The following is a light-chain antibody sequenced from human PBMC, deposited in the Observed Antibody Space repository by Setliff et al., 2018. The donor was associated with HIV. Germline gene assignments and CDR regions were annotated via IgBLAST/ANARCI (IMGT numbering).Light chain of an antibody. CDR1: SGDVGGHNH. CDR2: DVT. V-gene: IGLV2-14*03. CDR3: SSYTSRGTWV. J-gene: IGLJ3*02. Sequence: QSVLTQPASVSGSPGQSITISCTGTSGDVGGHNHVSWYQQHPGKAPQLMIYDVTSRPSGMSNRFSGSKSGNTASLNVSGLLPEDEADYFCSSYTSRGTWVFGGVTKVTVL.